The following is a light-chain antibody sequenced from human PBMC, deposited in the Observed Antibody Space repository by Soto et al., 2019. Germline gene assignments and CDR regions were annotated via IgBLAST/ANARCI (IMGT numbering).Light chain of an antibody. V-gene: IGKV3-11*01. CDR3: QQGSAWPYT. Sequence: EIVLTQSPATLSVSPGDRVTLSCRASQSVSSSLAWYQQKSGQAPGLLVYDASKRATGIPARFSGSGSGTHFTLTISSLEPEDSAVYYCQQGSAWPYTFGQGTKLEIK. J-gene: IGKJ2*01. CDR1: QSVSSS. CDR2: DAS.